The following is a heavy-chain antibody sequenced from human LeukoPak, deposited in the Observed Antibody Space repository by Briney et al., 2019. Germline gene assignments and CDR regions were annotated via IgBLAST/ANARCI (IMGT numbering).Heavy chain of an antibody. CDR1: GFTFSSYW. V-gene: IGHV3-7*01. D-gene: IGHD3-10*01. CDR2: IKQDGSEK. CDR3: ARDREVYGSGSHEDY. J-gene: IGHJ4*02. Sequence: GGSLRLSCAASGFTFSSYWMSWVRQAPGKGLEWVANIKQDGSEKYYVDSVKGRFTISRDNAKNSLYLQMNSLRAEDTAVYYCARDREVYGSGSHEDYWGQGTLVTVSS.